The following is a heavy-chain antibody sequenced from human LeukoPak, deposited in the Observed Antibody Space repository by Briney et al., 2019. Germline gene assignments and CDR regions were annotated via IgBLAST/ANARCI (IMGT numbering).Heavy chain of an antibody. D-gene: IGHD6-19*01. J-gene: IGHJ4*02. Sequence: SQTLSLTCAISGDSVSSNSAAWNWIRQSPSRGLEWLGRTYYRSKWYNDYAVSVKGRIIITPDTSKNQVSLQLNPVTPEDTAVYYCARDEQWLVYFHFWGQGTLVTVSS. CDR1: GDSVSSNSAA. CDR2: TYYRSKWYN. V-gene: IGHV6-1*01. CDR3: ARDEQWLVYFHF.